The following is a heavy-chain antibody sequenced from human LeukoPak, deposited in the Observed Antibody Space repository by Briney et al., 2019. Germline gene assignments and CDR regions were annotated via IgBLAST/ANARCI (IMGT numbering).Heavy chain of an antibody. J-gene: IGHJ4*02. Sequence: ASVKVSRKASGGTFSSYAIGWVRQAPGQGLEWMGGIIPIFGTANYAQKFQGRVTITADESTSTAYMELSSLRSEDTAVYYCARDSSSWYALDYWGQGTLVTVSS. CDR1: GGTFSSYA. CDR2: IIPIFGTA. V-gene: IGHV1-69*13. CDR3: ARDSSSWYALDY. D-gene: IGHD6-13*01.